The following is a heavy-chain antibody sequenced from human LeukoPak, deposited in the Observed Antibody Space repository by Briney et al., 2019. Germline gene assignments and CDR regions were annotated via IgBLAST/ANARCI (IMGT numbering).Heavy chain of an antibody. J-gene: IGHJ4*02. Sequence: PGGSLRLSCAASGFTFRNHGMPWVRQAPGKGLEWVAVIYYDGSKQYYADSVKGRFTISRDNSKSMLYLQMNRLGAEDTAVYYCTRDRAAARVDFWGQGTLVIVSS. V-gene: IGHV3-33*01. CDR2: IYYDGSKQ. CDR3: TRDRAAARVDF. CDR1: GFTFRNHG. D-gene: IGHD2-15*01.